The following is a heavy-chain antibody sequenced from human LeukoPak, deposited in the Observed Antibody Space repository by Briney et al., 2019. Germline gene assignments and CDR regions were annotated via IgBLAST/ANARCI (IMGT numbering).Heavy chain of an antibody. Sequence: SETLSLTCAVYGGSFIGYYWSWIRQPPGKGLEWIGEINHSGSTNYNPSLKSRVTISVDTSKNQFSLKLSSVTAADTAVYYCARGWSRAFFDYWGQGTLVTVSS. CDR3: ARGWSRAFFDY. V-gene: IGHV4-34*01. J-gene: IGHJ4*02. D-gene: IGHD3-3*01. CDR1: GGSFIGYY. CDR2: INHSGST.